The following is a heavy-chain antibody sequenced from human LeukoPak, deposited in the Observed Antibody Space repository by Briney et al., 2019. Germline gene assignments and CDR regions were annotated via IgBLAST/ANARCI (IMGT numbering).Heavy chain of an antibody. CDR2: IYPGDSDT. Sequence: GESLKISCKGSGYSFTSYWIGWVRQMPGKGLEWMGIIYPGDSDTRYSPSFQGQVTISADKSISTAYLQWSNLKASDTAMYYCASRRHYVDYVYVFEIGGQGKMVTVSP. CDR3: ASRRHYVDYVYVFEI. D-gene: IGHD4-17*01. CDR1: GYSFTSYW. J-gene: IGHJ3*02. V-gene: IGHV5-51*01.